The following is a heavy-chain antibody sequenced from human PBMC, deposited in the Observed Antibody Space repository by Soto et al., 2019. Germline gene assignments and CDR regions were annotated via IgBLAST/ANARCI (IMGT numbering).Heavy chain of an antibody. D-gene: IGHD6-19*01. Sequence: EVQLVESGGGLVQPGGSLRLSCAASGFTFSSHWTYWVRQAPGKGLVWVSRINTDGLVTSYADSVKGRFTISGDNTKNTLFLLMNSLRSEVTAVYYVARYGSGAGDYWGQGTLVTVSS. J-gene: IGHJ4*02. CDR3: ARYGSGAGDY. CDR2: INTDGLVT. CDR1: GFTFSSHW. V-gene: IGHV3-74*01.